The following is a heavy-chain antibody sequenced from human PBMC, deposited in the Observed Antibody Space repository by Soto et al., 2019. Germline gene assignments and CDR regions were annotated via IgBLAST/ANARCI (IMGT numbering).Heavy chain of an antibody. CDR1: GYIFIDYW. V-gene: IGHV5-51*01. D-gene: IGHD2-15*01. CDR2: VYPRDSDT. J-gene: IGHJ4*02. CDR3: ARPPLPGYSIHFNS. Sequence: GESLKISCKASGYIFIDYWIGWVRQMPGKGLEWMGIVYPRDSDTRYSPSFQGQVTISADRSIGTAFLQWRSLKASDTALYYCARPPLPGYSIHFNSWGQGTLVTVS.